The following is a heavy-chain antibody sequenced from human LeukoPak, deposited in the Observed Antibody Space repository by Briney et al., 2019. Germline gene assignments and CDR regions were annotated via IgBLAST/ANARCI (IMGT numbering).Heavy chain of an antibody. J-gene: IGHJ4*02. V-gene: IGHV4-30-4*08. Sequence: SQTLSLTCTVSGGSISSGGYYWSWIRQPPGKGLEWIGYIYYSGGTYYNPSLKSRVTISVDTSKNQFSLKLSSVTAADTAVYYCAREYYYDSSGYFLWGQGTLVTVSA. CDR2: IYYSGGT. D-gene: IGHD3-22*01. CDR3: AREYYYDSSGYFL. CDR1: GGSISSGGYY.